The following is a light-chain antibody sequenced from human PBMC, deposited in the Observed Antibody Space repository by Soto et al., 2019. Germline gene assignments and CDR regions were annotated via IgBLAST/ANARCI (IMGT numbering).Light chain of an antibody. CDR2: GNS. CDR1: SSNIGAGYD. V-gene: IGLV1-40*01. J-gene: IGLJ2*01. Sequence: QTVVTQPPSVSGAPGQRVTISCTGSSSNIGAGYDVHWYQQLPGTAPKLLIYGNSNRPSGVPDRFSGSKSGTSASLAITGLQAEDEADYYCQSYDSSLNGSVVFGGGTKVTVL. CDR3: QSYDSSLNGSVV.